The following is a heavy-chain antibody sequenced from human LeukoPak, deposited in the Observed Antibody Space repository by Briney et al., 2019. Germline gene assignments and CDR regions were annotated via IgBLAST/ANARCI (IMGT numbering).Heavy chain of an antibody. V-gene: IGHV3-15*05. CDR3: VGRPWNFDY. D-gene: IGHD1-1*01. CDR2: IKSKNDGGTT. J-gene: IGHJ4*02. Sequence: SGGSLILSCAASGFTFSSYGMHWVRQAPGKDLEWVGRIKSKNDGGTTDFAAPVKGRFTISRDDSKRMMFLEMNGLKTEDTAVYYCVGRPWNFDYWGQGTLVTVSS. CDR1: GFTFSSYG.